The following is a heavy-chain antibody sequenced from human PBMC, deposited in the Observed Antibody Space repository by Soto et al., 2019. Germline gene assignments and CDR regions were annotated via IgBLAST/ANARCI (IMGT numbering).Heavy chain of an antibody. Sequence: VSVKVSCKASGYTFTSYAMHWVRQAPGQRLEWMGWINAGNGNTKYSQKFQGRVTITRDASASTAYMELSSLRSEDTAVYYCARAARDYGGNNWFDPWGQGTLVTVSS. CDR1: GYTFTSYA. J-gene: IGHJ5*02. CDR2: INAGNGNT. D-gene: IGHD4-17*01. V-gene: IGHV1-3*01. CDR3: ARAARDYGGNNWFDP.